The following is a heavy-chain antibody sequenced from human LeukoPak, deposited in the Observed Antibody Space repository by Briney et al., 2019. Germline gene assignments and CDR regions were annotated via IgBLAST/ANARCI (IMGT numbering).Heavy chain of an antibody. J-gene: IGHJ5*02. CDR2: INPDSGGT. D-gene: IGHD3-10*01. CDR1: GYTFTDYY. Sequence: ASVKVSCKASGYTFTDYYMYWVRQAPGQGLEWMGWINPDSGGTNYAQKFQGRVTMTRDTSISTAYMELSRLRSDDTAVYYCARDAYYGSGSFPSWGQGTLVTVSS. CDR3: ARDAYYGSGSFPS. V-gene: IGHV1-2*02.